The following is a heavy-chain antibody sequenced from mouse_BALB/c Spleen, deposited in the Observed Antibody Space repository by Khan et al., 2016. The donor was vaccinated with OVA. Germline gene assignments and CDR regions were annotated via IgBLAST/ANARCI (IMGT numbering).Heavy chain of an antibody. CDR1: GYTFTSYW. CDR2: IAPGSGSD. D-gene: IGHD1-1*01. CDR3: ARSNYYGSSLDAMDY. Sequence: DLVKPGASVKLSCKASGYTFTSYWINWIKQRPGQGLEWIGRIAPGSGSDYYNDMFKGKATLTIDTSSSTAYIQDRSLSSEDSSVDFCARSNYYGSSLDAMDYWGQGTSVTVSS. J-gene: IGHJ4*01. V-gene: IGHV1S41*01.